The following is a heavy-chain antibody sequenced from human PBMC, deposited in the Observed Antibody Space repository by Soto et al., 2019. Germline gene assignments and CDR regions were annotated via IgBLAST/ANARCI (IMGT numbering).Heavy chain of an antibody. V-gene: IGHV4-39*01. CDR2: IYYSGST. D-gene: IGHD5-18*01. CDR1: GGSISSSSYY. J-gene: IGHJ6*02. Sequence: QLQLQESGPGLVKPSETLSLTCTVSGGSISSSSYYWGWIRQPPGKGLEWIGSIYYSGSTYYNPSLKSRVTISVDTSKNPSSLKLSSVTAADTAVYYCARQSGYSYGSDYYGMDVWGQGTTVTVSS. CDR3: ARQSGYSYGSDYYGMDV.